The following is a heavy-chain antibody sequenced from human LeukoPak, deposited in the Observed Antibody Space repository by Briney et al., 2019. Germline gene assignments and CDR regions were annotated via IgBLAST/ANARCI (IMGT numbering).Heavy chain of an antibody. CDR1: GGSISNYY. CDR2: IYYSGST. V-gene: IGHV4-59*01. Sequence: SEILSLTCTVSGGSISNYYWSWIRQPPGKGLEWIGYIYYSGSTNYNPSLKSRVTISVDTSKNQFSLKLYSVTAADTAVYYCARGFQWMDYWGRGTLVTVSS. J-gene: IGHJ4*02. CDR3: ARGFQWMDY. D-gene: IGHD5-12*01.